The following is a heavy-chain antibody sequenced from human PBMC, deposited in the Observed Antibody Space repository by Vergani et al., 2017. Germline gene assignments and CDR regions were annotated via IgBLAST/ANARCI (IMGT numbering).Heavy chain of an antibody. D-gene: IGHD4-17*01. V-gene: IGHV4-30-4*08. CDR1: GGSISSGDYY. CDR3: ARAPGAYGDFLFDY. J-gene: IGHJ4*02. Sequence: QVQLQESGPGLVKPSQTLSLPCPVSGGSISSGDYYWSWIRQPPGKGLEWIGYHYYSGSTYYNPSLKSRVTISVDTSKNQFSLKLSSVTAADTAVYYCARAPGAYGDFLFDYWGQGTLVTVSS. CDR2: HYYSGST.